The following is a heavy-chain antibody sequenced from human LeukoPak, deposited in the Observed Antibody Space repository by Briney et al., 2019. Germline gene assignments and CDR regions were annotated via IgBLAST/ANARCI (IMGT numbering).Heavy chain of an antibody. V-gene: IGHV3-30*18. CDR1: GITFRSYG. CDR3: AKGARGDTVTSIVGLNWFDP. Sequence: GGSLRLSCAASGITFRSYGMHWVRQAPGKGLEWVAVISYDGSHKYYADSVKGRFSISRDNSKNTLYLQMDSLRADDTAVYYCAKGARGDTVTSIVGLNWFDPWGQGTLVTVSS. J-gene: IGHJ5*02. D-gene: IGHD4-17*01. CDR2: ISYDGSHK.